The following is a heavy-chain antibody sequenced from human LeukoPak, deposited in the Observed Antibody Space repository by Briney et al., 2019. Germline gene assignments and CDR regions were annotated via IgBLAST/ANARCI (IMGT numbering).Heavy chain of an antibody. CDR1: GGSISSYY. Sequence: KPSETLSLTCTVSGGSISSYYWSWIRQPPGKGLEWIGYIYYSGSTNYNPSLKSRVTISVDTSKNQFSLKLSSVTAADTAVYYCARVPLQAAAGTNYYGMDVWGQGTTVTVSS. V-gene: IGHV4-59*08. CDR2: IYYSGST. CDR3: ARVPLQAAAGTNYYGMDV. J-gene: IGHJ6*02. D-gene: IGHD6-13*01.